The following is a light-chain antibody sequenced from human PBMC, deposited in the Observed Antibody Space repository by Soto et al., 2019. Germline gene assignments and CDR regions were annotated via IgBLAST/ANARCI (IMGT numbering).Light chain of an antibody. CDR1: SSDVGGYHY. J-gene: IGLJ2*01. CDR2: DVS. CDR3: SAYTSSSTVV. V-gene: IGLV2-14*01. Sequence: QSALTQPASVYGSPGPSITISCTGTSSDVGGYHYVSWYQQHPGKAPKLMIYDVSNRPSGVSNRFSGSKSGNTASLTISGLQAEDEADYYCSAYTSSSTVVFGGGTKLTVL.